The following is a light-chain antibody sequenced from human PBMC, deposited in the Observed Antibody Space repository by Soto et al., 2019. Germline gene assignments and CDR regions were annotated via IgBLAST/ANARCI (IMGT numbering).Light chain of an antibody. Sequence: EIVLTQSPGTVSLSPGERATLSCRASQSVSSNNLAWYQQKPGQALRLLIYGASSRATGIPDRFSGSGFGTDFTLTISILEPDDFAVYYCQHYGGSPLYSFGQGTTLEIK. V-gene: IGKV3-20*01. J-gene: IGKJ2*03. CDR2: GAS. CDR1: QSVSSNN. CDR3: QHYGGSPLYS.